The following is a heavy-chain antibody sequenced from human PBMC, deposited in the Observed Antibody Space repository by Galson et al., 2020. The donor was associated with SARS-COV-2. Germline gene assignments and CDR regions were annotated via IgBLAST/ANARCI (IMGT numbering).Heavy chain of an antibody. D-gene: IGHD1-7*01. J-gene: IGHJ4*02. CDR2: ISSSSSYI. Sequence: GGSLRLSCAASGFTFSSYSMNWVRQAPGKGLEWVSSISSSSSYIYYADSVKGRFTISRDNDKNSLYLQMNSLRAEDTAVYYCARDRNGTTLGRPGYWGQGTLVTVSS. CDR3: ARDRNGTTLGRPGY. CDR1: GFTFSSYS. V-gene: IGHV3-21*01.